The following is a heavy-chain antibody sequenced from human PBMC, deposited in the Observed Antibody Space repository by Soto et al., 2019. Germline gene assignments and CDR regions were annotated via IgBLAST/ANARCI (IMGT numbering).Heavy chain of an antibody. CDR2: IDHSGGT. CDR1: GGSFSGYY. V-gene: IGHV4-34*01. D-gene: IGHD3-16*01. CDR3: ARGRLGGAAN. J-gene: IGHJ4*02. Sequence: QVQLQQWGAGLSKPSATLSLTCAVYGGSFSGYYWSWIRQPPGKGLEWIGEIDHSGGTNYNPSLKSRVTISIDTSKNQFSLKLSSVTAADTAVYYCARGRLGGAANWGQGTLVTVSS.